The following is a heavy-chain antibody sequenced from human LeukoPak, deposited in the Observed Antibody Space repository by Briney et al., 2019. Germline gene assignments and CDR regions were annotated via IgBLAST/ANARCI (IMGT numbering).Heavy chain of an antibody. CDR2: INHSGST. Sequence: PSETLSLTCAVYGGSFSGYYWSWLRHPPGKGLEWIGEINHSGSTNYNPSLKSRVTISVDTSKNQFSLKLSSVTAADTAVYYCARGLITRPLGYWGQGTLVTVSS. V-gene: IGHV4-34*01. CDR3: ARGLITRPLGY. J-gene: IGHJ4*02. CDR1: GGSFSGYY. D-gene: IGHD3-16*01.